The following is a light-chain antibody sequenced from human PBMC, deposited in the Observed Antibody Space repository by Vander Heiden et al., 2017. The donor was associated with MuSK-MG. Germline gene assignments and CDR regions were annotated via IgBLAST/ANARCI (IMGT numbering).Light chain of an antibody. Sequence: EIKMTQSPSSVSACVEDRDTITCRASQGISSWLAWYQQTPGTAPNLLIYAASSLQSGVPSRFSGSGSGTEFTLTISSLQPEDLGTYYCQQTSSFPLTFGGGTKVEIK. CDR1: QGISSW. V-gene: IGKV1-12*01. CDR3: QQTSSFPLT. CDR2: AAS. J-gene: IGKJ4*01.